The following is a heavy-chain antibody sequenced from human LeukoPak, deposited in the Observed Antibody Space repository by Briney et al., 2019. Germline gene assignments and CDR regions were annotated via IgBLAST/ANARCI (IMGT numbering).Heavy chain of an antibody. Sequence: PSETLSLTCTVSGYSISSGYYWGWIRQPPGKGLEWIGSIYHSGSTYYNPSLKSRVTISVDTSKNQFSLKLSSVTAADTAVYYCARDRGYDRGSYFDYWGQGTLVTVSS. CDR3: ARDRGYDRGSYFDY. CDR1: GYSISSGYY. D-gene: IGHD3-22*01. J-gene: IGHJ4*02. V-gene: IGHV4-38-2*02. CDR2: IYHSGST.